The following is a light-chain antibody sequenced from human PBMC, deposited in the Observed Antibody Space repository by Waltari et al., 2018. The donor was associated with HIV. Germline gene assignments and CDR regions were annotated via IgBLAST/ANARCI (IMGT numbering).Light chain of an antibody. CDR2: SNN. J-gene: IGLJ1*01. CDR3: AAWDDSLNGAYV. Sequence: QSVLTQPPSASGTPGQRVTISCSGSNSNIGSNTVNWYQQLPGTAPKLLIYSNNQRPSGVPDRFSGSKSGTSVSLAISGLQSEDEADYYCAAWDDSLNGAYVFGTGTKVTVL. CDR1: NSNIGSNT. V-gene: IGLV1-44*01.